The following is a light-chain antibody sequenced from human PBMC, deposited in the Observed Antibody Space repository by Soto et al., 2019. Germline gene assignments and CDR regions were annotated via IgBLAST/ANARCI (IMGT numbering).Light chain of an antibody. Sequence: EIVMTQSPATLSVSPGERATLSCRASQSVSTNLAWYQQKPGQAPRLLIYGASTRATDIPARFSGSGSGTEFTLTISSLQSEDVAVYYCQQYNRWPPWAFGQGTKVEI. V-gene: IGKV3-15*01. CDR2: GAS. J-gene: IGKJ1*01. CDR1: QSVSTN. CDR3: QQYNRWPPWA.